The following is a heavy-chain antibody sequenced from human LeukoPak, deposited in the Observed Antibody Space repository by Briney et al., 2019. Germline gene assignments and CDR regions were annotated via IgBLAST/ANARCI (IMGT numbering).Heavy chain of an antibody. J-gene: IGHJ4*02. CDR2: ISSSSSYI. CDR1: GFTFSSYS. D-gene: IGHD3-22*01. Sequence: GGSLRLSCAASGFTFSSYSMNWVRQAPGKGLEWVSSISSSSSYIYYADSVKGRFTISRDNAKNSLYLQMNSLRAEDTAVYYCASTGGHSSGYYYPGYWGQGTLVTVSS. CDR3: ASTGGHSSGYYYPGY. V-gene: IGHV3-21*01.